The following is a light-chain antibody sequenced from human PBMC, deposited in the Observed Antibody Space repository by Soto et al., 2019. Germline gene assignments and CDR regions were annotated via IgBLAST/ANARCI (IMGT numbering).Light chain of an antibody. CDR2: KAS. V-gene: IGKV1-5*03. CDR3: QQLNSYPRT. Sequence: DIQMTQSPSTLSASVGDRVTITCRASQSISSWLAWYQQKPGKAPKLLIYKASSLESGVPSRFSGSGSGTEFTLTISSLQPEDFATYYCQQLNSYPRTFGQGTRLEIK. CDR1: QSISSW. J-gene: IGKJ5*01.